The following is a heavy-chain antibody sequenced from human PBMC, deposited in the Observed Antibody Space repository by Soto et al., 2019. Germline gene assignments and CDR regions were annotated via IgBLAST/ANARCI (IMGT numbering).Heavy chain of an antibody. CDR1: GFTAGLNF. V-gene: IGHV3-66*01. CDR2: INAAGTT. J-gene: IGHJ6*02. CDR3: VRENYYYGMDV. Sequence: GGSLRLSCAASGFTAGLNFMTWVRQAPGKGLEWVSVINAAGTTYYADSVKGRFSISRDDSKNSLYLQMNSLRAEDTAVYYCVRENYYYGMDVWGQGTTVTVSS.